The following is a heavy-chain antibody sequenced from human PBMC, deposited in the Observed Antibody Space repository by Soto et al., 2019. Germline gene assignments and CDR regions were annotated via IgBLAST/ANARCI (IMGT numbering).Heavy chain of an antibody. J-gene: IGHJ5*02. Sequence: SETLSLTCTVSGGSISGYYWSWIRQPPGEGLEWIGQINHSGSSIYNPSLKNRVTISTMSNNKFSLELSSVTAADTAVYYCARNERYCSGGSCYFVWFDPWGQGTLVTVSS. CDR2: INHSGSS. V-gene: IGHV4-34*01. D-gene: IGHD2-15*01. CDR3: ARNERYCSGGSCYFVWFDP. CDR1: GGSISGYY.